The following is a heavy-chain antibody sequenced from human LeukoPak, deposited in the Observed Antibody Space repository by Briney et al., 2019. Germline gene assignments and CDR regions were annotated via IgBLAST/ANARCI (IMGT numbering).Heavy chain of an antibody. D-gene: IGHD6-19*01. Sequence: ASVKVSCKASGYTFTSYGISWVRQAPGQGLEWMGRISAYNGNTNYAQKLQGRVTMTTDTSTSTAYMELRSLRSDDTAVYYCARDGYPFEEWQWLFGWFDPWGQGTLVTVSS. CDR3: ARDGYPFEEWQWLFGWFDP. CDR2: ISAYNGNT. J-gene: IGHJ5*02. V-gene: IGHV1-18*01. CDR1: GYTFTSYG.